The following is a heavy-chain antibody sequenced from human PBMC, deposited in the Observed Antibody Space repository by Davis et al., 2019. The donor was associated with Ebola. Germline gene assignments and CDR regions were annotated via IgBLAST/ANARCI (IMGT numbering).Heavy chain of an antibody. CDR3: ARVRTGPDGYFDH. CDR1: GFTFSSYE. D-gene: IGHD1-1*01. V-gene: IGHV4-34*01. J-gene: IGHJ4*02. Sequence: GSLRLSCAASGFTFSSYEMNWVRQAPGKGLEWIGEVDHSGRTNYNPSFRSRVIVSEDASKNQVSLKLTSVTAADTAVYYCARVRTGPDGYFDHWGQGILVTVSS. CDR2: VDHSGRT.